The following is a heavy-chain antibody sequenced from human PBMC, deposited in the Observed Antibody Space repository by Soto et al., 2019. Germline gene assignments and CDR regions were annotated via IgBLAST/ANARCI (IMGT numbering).Heavy chain of an antibody. D-gene: IGHD3-10*01. CDR3: ARKHLQTWDSGGHVDY. V-gene: IGHV3-7*01. CDR1: GFNFSTYW. CDR2: IKQDGSEK. Sequence: EVQLVESGGGLVQPGGSLRVSCAASGFNFSTYWMTWVRQTPGKGLEWVANIKQDGSEKFYVDSVKGRFTISRDNAKNSLYLQMNGMRAEDTAVYYCARKHLQTWDSGGHVDYWGQATLVTVSS. J-gene: IGHJ4*02.